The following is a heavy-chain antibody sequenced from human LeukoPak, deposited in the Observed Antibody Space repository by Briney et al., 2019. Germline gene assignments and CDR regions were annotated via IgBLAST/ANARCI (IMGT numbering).Heavy chain of an antibody. D-gene: IGHD2-2*01. V-gene: IGHV4-30-2*01. CDR3: AGQNVPTPHDY. CDR1: VGSISSGGYY. CDR2: ISAAGTT. J-gene: IGHJ4*02. Sequence: PSQTLSLTCTVAVGSISSGGYYWSWIRQPPGKGLEWIAYISAAGTTFYNPSLESRVTISLDRSKNQFSLNLTSITAADTAVYYCAGQNVPTPHDYWGQGTQVTVSS.